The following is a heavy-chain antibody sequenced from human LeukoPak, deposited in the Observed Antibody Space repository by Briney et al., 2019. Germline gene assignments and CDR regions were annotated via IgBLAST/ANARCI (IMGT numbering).Heavy chain of an antibody. V-gene: IGHV1-18*01. D-gene: IGHD6-13*01. CDR2: ISAYNGNT. Sequence: ASVKVSCKASGYTFTSYGISWVRQAPGQGLEWMGWISAYNGNTNYAQKLQGRVTMTTDTSTSTAYMELRSLRSDDTAVYYCAREIPGIAAAGQFDDWGQGTLVTVSS. J-gene: IGHJ4*02. CDR1: GYTFTSYG. CDR3: AREIPGIAAAGQFDD.